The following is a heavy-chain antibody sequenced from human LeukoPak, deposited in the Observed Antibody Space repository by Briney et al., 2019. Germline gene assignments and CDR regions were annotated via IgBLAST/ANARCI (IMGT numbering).Heavy chain of an antibody. CDR1: GFTFSSYS. D-gene: IGHD2/OR15-2a*01. CDR3: ARKWLTTSFDI. Sequence: GGSLRLSCAASGFTFSSYSMNWVRQAPGKGLEWVSSISSSSSYIYYADSVKGRFTISRDNAKNSLYLQMNSLSAEDTAVYYCARKWLTTSFDIWGQGTMVTVSS. CDR2: ISSSSSYI. J-gene: IGHJ3*02. V-gene: IGHV3-21*01.